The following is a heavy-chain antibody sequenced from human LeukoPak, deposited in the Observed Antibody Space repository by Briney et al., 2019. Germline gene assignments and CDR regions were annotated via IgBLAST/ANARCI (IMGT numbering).Heavy chain of an antibody. CDR2: IYYSGGT. V-gene: IGHV4-59*01. J-gene: IGHJ4*02. CDR1: GGSISSYY. D-gene: IGHD6-13*01. Sequence: PSETLSLTCTVSGGSISSYYWSWIRQPPGKGLEWIGYIYYSGGTNYNPSLKSRVTISVDTSKNQFSLKLSSVTAADTAVYYCARWYSSSWYGEYFDYWGQGTLVTVSS. CDR3: ARWYSSSWYGEYFDY.